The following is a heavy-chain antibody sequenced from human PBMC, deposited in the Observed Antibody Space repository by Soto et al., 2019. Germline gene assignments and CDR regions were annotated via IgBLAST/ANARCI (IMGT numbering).Heavy chain of an antibody. CDR3: ARPLSLDY. D-gene: IGHD2-2*01. CDR2: ISYDGSNK. CDR1: GFTFSSYA. Sequence: GGSLRLSCAASGFTFSSYAMHWVRQAPGKGLEWVVVISYDGSNKYYADSVKGRFTISRDNSKNTLYLQMNSLRAEDTAVYYCARPLSLDYWGQGTLVTVSS. V-gene: IGHV3-30-3*01. J-gene: IGHJ4*02.